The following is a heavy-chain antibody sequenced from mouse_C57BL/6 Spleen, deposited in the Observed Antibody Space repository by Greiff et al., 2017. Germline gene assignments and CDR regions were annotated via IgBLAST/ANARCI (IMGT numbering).Heavy chain of an antibody. Sequence: EVHLVESGGGLVQPGGSMKLSCVASGFTFSNYWMNRVRQSPEKGLEWVAQIRLKSDNYATHYAESVKGRFTISRDDSKSSVYLQMNNLRAEDTGIYYCTEIITFAYWGQGTLVTVSA. J-gene: IGHJ3*01. V-gene: IGHV6-3*01. CDR1: GFTFSNYW. CDR2: IRLKSDNYAT. CDR3: TEIITFAY. D-gene: IGHD1-1*01.